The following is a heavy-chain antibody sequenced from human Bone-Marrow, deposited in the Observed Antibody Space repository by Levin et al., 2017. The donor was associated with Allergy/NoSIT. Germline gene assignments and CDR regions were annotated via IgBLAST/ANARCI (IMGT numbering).Heavy chain of an antibody. CDR3: ARGGASSNDY. Sequence: ASVKVSCSVSGYTFSDYYIHWIRQTPGQGLEWIGWIDPTRGATQFAEKFHARVVLTRNSSISTAYMELGKLRSEDTALYYCARGGASSNDYWGQGTLVTVSS. CDR1: GYTFSDYY. D-gene: IGHD6-13*01. V-gene: IGHV1-2*02. CDR2: IDPTRGAT. J-gene: IGHJ4*02.